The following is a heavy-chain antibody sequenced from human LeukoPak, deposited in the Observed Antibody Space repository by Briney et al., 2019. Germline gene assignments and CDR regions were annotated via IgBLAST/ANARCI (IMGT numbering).Heavy chain of an antibody. CDR2: IYYSGST. CDR1: GGSISSSSYY. Sequence: SETLSLTCTVSGGSISSSSYYWGWIRQPPGKGLEWIGSIYYSGSTYYNPSLKSRVTISVDTSKNQFSLKLSSVTAADTAVYYCARRATYYYGSGTLDYWGQGTLVTVSS. CDR3: ARRATYYYGSGTLDY. J-gene: IGHJ4*02. V-gene: IGHV4-39*01. D-gene: IGHD3-10*01.